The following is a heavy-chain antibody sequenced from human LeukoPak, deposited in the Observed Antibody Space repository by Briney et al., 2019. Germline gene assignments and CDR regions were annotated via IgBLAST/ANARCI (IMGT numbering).Heavy chain of an antibody. V-gene: IGHV4-39*01. D-gene: IGHD5-24*01. CDR2: IYYSGST. CDR3: AIRRMASWFDP. J-gene: IGHJ5*02. CDR1: GGSISSSSYY. Sequence: SETLSLTCTVSGGSISSSSYYWGWIRQPPGKGLEWIGSIYYSGSTYYNPSLKSRVTISVDTSKNQFSLKLSSVTAADTAVYYCAIRRMASWFDPWGQGTLVTVSS.